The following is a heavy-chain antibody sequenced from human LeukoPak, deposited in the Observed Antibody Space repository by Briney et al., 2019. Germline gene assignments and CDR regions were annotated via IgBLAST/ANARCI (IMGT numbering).Heavy chain of an antibody. CDR2: INPSDGST. J-gene: IGHJ4*02. CDR1: GYTFTSYG. D-gene: IGHD2-2*01. Sequence: ASVKVSCKASGYTFTSYGLNWLRQAPGQGLEWMGIINPSDGSTSYAQNFQGRVTMTRDTSTSTVYMELSSLRSDDTAVYYCARRWCSSTSCQFDYWGQGTLVTVSS. CDR3: ARRWCSSTSCQFDY. V-gene: IGHV1-46*01.